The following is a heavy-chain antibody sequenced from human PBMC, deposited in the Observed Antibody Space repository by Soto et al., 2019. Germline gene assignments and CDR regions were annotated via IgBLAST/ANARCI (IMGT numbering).Heavy chain of an antibody. V-gene: IGHV4-31*03. Sequence: QVQLQESGPGLVKPSQTLSLTCTVSGDSMTTVGYYWTWIRQHPGQGLEWIGFISYSGSTYYSSSLKGRVAISGDTSKNQFSLKLNSVTAADTAVYYCTRGDYWGQGTLVTVSS. CDR2: ISYSGST. CDR3: TRGDY. J-gene: IGHJ4*02. CDR1: GDSMTTVGYY.